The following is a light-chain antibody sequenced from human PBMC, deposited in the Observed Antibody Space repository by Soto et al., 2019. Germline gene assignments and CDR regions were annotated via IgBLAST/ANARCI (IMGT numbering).Light chain of an antibody. CDR1: SSDVGSHNL. J-gene: IGLJ7*01. CDR2: EVS. CDR3: CSYGDSRAV. Sequence: QSALTQPASVSGSPGQSITISCTGTSSDVGSHNLVSWYQQHPGQAPKLMIYEVSKRPLGVSARFSASKSGNTASLTISGRQAEDEADYYCCSYGDSRAVFGGGTQLTVL. V-gene: IGLV2-23*02.